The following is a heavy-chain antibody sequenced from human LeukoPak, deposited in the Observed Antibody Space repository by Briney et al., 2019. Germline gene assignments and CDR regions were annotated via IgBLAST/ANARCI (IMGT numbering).Heavy chain of an antibody. CDR1: GFTFSSYA. V-gene: IGHV3-23*01. J-gene: IGHJ4*02. Sequence: GGSLRLSCAASGFTFSSYAMSWVRQAPGKGLEWVSAISGSGASTYYADSVKGRFTISRDNSKNTLYLQMNSLRAEDTAVYYCAKVQAGDYYGSGSIGGDYWGQGTLVTVSS. D-gene: IGHD3-10*01. CDR2: ISGSGAST. CDR3: AKVQAGDYYGSGSIGGDY.